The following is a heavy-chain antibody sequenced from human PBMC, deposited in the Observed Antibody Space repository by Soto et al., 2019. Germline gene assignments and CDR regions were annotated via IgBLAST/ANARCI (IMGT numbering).Heavy chain of an antibody. CDR2: TSTSSTTK. Sequence: HPGGSLRLSCAASGFSFSAYSMNWVRQAPGKGLEWIAYTSTSSTTKYYADSVRGRFSISRDNAKNSLYLQMNSLRAEDTAIYYCATDQLSLLNYDYWGQGTLVTVSS. CDR3: ATDQLSLLNYDY. J-gene: IGHJ4*02. D-gene: IGHD1-1*01. V-gene: IGHV3-48*04. CDR1: GFSFSAYS.